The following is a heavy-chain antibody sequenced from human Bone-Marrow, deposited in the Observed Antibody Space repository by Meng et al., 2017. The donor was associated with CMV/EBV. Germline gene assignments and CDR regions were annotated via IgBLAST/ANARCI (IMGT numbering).Heavy chain of an antibody. D-gene: IGHD2-15*01. CDR2: MNPDSVNP. J-gene: IGHJ4*02. Sequence: ASVMVSCKASGYTFTSYDINWVRQAAGQGLEWMGWMNPDSVNPGYAQKFQGRVTITRSTSISTVYMELSSLRSEDTAVYYCARGGGGLDHWGQGTLVTVSS. CDR1: GYTFTSYD. V-gene: IGHV1-8*03. CDR3: ARGGGGLDH.